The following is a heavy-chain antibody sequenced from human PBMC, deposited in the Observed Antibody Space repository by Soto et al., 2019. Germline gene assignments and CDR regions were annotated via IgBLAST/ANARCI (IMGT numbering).Heavy chain of an antibody. Sequence: GSLRLSCAASGFTFSDYAMHWVRQAPGRGLEWVAAISFDGNTQFYADSVKGRFTISRDDSKNTLYLQMNSLRAADTALFFCAKVGVVTSINDGFDTWGQGTMVTVSS. D-gene: IGHD2-21*02. CDR1: GFTFSDYA. CDR2: ISFDGNTQ. V-gene: IGHV3-30*04. J-gene: IGHJ3*02. CDR3: AKVGVVTSINDGFDT.